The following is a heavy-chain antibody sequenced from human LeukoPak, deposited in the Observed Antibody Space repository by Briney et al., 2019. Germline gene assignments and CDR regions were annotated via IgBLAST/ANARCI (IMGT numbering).Heavy chain of an antibody. V-gene: IGHV4-34*01. CDR3: ASGKHY. CDR1: GGSFSGYY. Sequence: SETLSLTCAVYGGSFSGYYWSWIRQPPGKGLEWIGEINHSGSTNYNPSLKSRVTISVDTSKNQFSLKLSSVTAADTAVYYCASGKHYWGQGTLVTVSS. J-gene: IGHJ4*02. CDR2: INHSGST.